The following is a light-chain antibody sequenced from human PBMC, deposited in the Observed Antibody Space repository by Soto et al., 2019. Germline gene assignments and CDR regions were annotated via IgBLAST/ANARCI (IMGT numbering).Light chain of an antibody. Sequence: IVLTQSPATLSLSPGERATLSCRASQSVSSSYLAWYQQKPGQAPRLLIYGASSRATGIPDRFSGSGSGTDFTLTISRLEPEDFAVYYCQHYGISPPITFGQGTRLE. J-gene: IGKJ5*01. CDR3: QHYGISPPIT. CDR2: GAS. V-gene: IGKV3-20*01. CDR1: QSVSSSY.